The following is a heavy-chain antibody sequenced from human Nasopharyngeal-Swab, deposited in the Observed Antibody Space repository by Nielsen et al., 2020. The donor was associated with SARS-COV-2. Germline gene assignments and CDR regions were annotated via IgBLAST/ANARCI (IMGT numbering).Heavy chain of an antibody. V-gene: IGHV3-48*04. J-gene: IGHJ4*02. D-gene: IGHD5-12*01. CDR2: ISSSSSTI. Sequence: GESLKISCAASGFTFSSYSVNWVRQAPGKGLEWVSYISSSSSTIYYADSVKGRFTISRDNAKNSLYLQMNSLRAEDTAVYYCARRYSGYEDYFDYWGQGTLVTVSS. CDR1: GFTFSSYS. CDR3: ARRYSGYEDYFDY.